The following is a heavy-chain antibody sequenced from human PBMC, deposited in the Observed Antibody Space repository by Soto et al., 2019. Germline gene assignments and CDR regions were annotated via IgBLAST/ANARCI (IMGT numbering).Heavy chain of an antibody. CDR3: ARVRSIAARSRDYYYYGMDV. CDR2: IIPIFGTA. J-gene: IGHJ6*02. Sequence: QVQLVQSGAEVKKPGSSVKVSCKASGGTFSSYAISWVRQAPGQGLEWMGGIIPIFGTANYAQKFQGRVTITADESTSTAYMELSSLRSEDTAVYYCARVRSIAARSRDYYYYGMDVWGQGTTVTVSS. V-gene: IGHV1-69*01. CDR1: GGTFSSYA. D-gene: IGHD6-6*01.